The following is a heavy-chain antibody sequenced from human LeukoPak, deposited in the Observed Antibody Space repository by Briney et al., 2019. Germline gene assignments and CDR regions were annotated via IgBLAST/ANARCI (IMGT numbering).Heavy chain of an antibody. CDR2: MNPNSGNT. D-gene: IGHD6-19*01. Sequence: ASVKVSCKASGYTFTSYDINWVRQATGQGLEWMGWMNPNSGNTGYAQKFQGRVTMTRNTSISTAYMELSSLRSEDTAVYYCAREGLVVASTSFDYWGQGTLVTVSS. CDR3: AREGLVVASTSFDY. J-gene: IGHJ4*02. CDR1: GYTFTSYD. V-gene: IGHV1-8*01.